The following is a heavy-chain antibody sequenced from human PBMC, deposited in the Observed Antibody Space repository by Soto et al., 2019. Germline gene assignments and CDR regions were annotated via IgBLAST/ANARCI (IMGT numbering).Heavy chain of an antibody. CDR3: ATVVGAVPY. CDR1: GYTFTSYA. CDR2: VSAYNGNT. D-gene: IGHD1-26*01. Sequence: QIHLVQSGAEVKEPGASVKVSCKTSGYTFTSYAISWVRQAPGQGLEWMGWVSAYNGNTNYAQKFHGRLTVTTDTSTDTAYMELRSLRSDDTAVYYCATVVGAVPYWGQGTLVTVSS. J-gene: IGHJ4*02. V-gene: IGHV1-18*01.